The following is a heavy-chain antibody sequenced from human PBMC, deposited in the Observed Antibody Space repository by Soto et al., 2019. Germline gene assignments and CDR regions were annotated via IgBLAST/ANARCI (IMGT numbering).Heavy chain of an antibody. CDR3: ARFSGSGGSYSHYYYYGMDV. J-gene: IGHJ6*02. V-gene: IGHV1-69*13. D-gene: IGHD1-26*01. Sequence: ASVKVSCKASGGTFSSYAISWVRQAPGQGLEWMGGIIPIFGTANYAQKFQGRVTITADESTSTAYMELSSLRSEDTAVYYCARFSGSGGSYSHYYYYGMDVWGQGTTVTVSS. CDR1: GGTFSSYA. CDR2: IIPIFGTA.